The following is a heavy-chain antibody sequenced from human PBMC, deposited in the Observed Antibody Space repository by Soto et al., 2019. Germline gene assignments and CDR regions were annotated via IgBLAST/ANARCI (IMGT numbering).Heavy chain of an antibody. CDR1: GGSFSGYY. J-gene: IGHJ6*02. CDR3: ATVGGRWYDYYYYGMDV. Sequence: SETLSLTCAVYGGSFSGYYWSWIRQPPGKGLEWIGEINHSGSTNYNPSLKSRVTISVDTSKNQFSLKLSSVTAADTAVYYCATVGGRWYDYYYYGMDVWRQGTTVTVSS. CDR2: INHSGST. V-gene: IGHV4-34*01. D-gene: IGHD6-13*01.